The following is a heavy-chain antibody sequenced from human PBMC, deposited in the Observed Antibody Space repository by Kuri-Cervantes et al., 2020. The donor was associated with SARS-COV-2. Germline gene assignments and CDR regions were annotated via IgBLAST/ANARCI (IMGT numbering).Heavy chain of an antibody. D-gene: IGHD3-10*01. V-gene: IGHV1-18*04. CDR2: ISAYNGNT. Sequence: ASVKVSCKASGYTFTSYGISWVRQAPGQGLEWMGWISAYNGNTNYAQKLQGRVTMTTDTSTSTAYMELSSLRSEDTAVYYCASGDVRRGYGMDVWGQGTTVTVSS. J-gene: IGHJ6*02. CDR3: ASGDVRRGYGMDV. CDR1: GYTFTSYG.